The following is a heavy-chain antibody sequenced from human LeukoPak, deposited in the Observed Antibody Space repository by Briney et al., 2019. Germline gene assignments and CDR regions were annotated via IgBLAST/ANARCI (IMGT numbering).Heavy chain of an antibody. CDR2: IYYSGST. V-gene: IGHV4-39*07. CDR3: ARVAWGTGTWLDPFDY. D-gene: IGHD3-16*01. J-gene: IGHJ4*02. Sequence: SETLSLTCTVSGGSISSSSYYWGWIRQPPGKGLEWIGSIYYSGSTYYNPSLKSRVTISVDTSKNQFSLKLSSVTAADTAVYYCARVAWGTGTWLDPFDYWGQGTLVTVSS. CDR1: GGSISSSSYY.